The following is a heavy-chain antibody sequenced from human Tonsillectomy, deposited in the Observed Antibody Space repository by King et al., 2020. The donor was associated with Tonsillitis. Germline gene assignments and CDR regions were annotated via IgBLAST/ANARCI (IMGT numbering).Heavy chain of an antibody. V-gene: IGHV4-39*07. Sequence: QLQESGPGQVKPSETLSLTCTVSGGSISSSSYYWGWIRQPPGKGLEWIGSIYYTGSTFYNPSLKSRVTISVDTSKNQFSLKLSSLTAADTAVYYWARRPPYCSGGSCYSSIGWFDPWGQGTLVTVSS. CDR3: ARRPPYCSGGSCYSSIGWFDP. D-gene: IGHD2-15*01. J-gene: IGHJ5*02. CDR1: GGSISSSSYY. CDR2: IYYTGST.